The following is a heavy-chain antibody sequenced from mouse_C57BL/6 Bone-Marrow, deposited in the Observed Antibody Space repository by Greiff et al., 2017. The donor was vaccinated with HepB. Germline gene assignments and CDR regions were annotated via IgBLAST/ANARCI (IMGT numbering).Heavy chain of an antibody. D-gene: IGHD2-3*01. Sequence: QVQLQQSGPELVKPGASVKISCKASGYAFSSSWMNWVKQRPGKGLEWIGRIYPGDGDTNYNGKFKGKATLTADKSSSTAYMQLSSLTSEDSAVYFCAPDGYYVDYWGQGTTLTVSS. V-gene: IGHV1-82*01. J-gene: IGHJ2*01. CDR2: IYPGDGDT. CDR3: APDGYYVDY. CDR1: GYAFSSSW.